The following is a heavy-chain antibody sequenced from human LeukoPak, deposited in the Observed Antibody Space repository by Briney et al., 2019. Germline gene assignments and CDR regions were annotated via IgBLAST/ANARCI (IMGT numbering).Heavy chain of an antibody. J-gene: IGHJ4*02. CDR1: GGSISSYY. Sequence: SETLSLTCTVSGGSISSYYWSWIRQPPGKGLEWIGYIYYSGSTNYNPSLKRRVTISVDTSKNQFSLKLNSVTPADTAVYYCARHRDYGGKNFHYWGQGTLVTVCS. D-gene: IGHD4-23*01. V-gene: IGHV4-59*08. CDR3: ARHRDYGGKNFHY. CDR2: IYYSGST.